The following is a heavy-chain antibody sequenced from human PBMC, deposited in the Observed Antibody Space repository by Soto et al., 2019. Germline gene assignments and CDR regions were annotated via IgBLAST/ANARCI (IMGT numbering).Heavy chain of an antibody. CDR2: IYYSGST. CDR3: ARHKKDWLLKSGRFAY. J-gene: IGHJ4*02. CDR1: GGSISSSSYY. Sequence: PSETLSLTCTVSGGSISSSSYYWGWIRQPPGKGLEWIGSIYYSGSTYYNPSLKSRVTISVDTSKNQFSLKLSSVTAADTAVYYCARHKKDWLLKSGRFAYWGQGTLVTVSS. V-gene: IGHV4-39*01. D-gene: IGHD3-9*01.